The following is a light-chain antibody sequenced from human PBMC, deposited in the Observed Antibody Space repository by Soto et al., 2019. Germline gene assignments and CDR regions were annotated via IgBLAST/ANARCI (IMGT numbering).Light chain of an antibody. CDR1: QNIANY. J-gene: IGKJ4*01. CDR2: AAS. V-gene: IGKV1-39*01. CDR3: QQSYTTPRLT. Sequence: DIQLTQSPSSMSASVGDRVTVTCRASQNIANYLNWYQQKPGKAPNLLIYAASVLRSGVPSRFSGSGSGTDFTLTISSLQPEDFATYFCQQSYTTPRLTFGGGTKVEIK.